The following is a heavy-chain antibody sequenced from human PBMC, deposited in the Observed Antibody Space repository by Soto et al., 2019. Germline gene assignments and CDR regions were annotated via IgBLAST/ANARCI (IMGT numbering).Heavy chain of an antibody. CDR3: ARSLYSSSWYVGD. D-gene: IGHD6-13*01. CDR1: GYFISNGYY. CDR2: VYHSGTT. V-gene: IGHV4-38-2*01. J-gene: IGHJ4*02. Sequence: PSETLSLTCAVSGYFISNGYYWNWIRQPPGKGLEWIGSVYHSGTTYYNPSLKSRVTISLDTSKNHFSLMLSSVTAADTAVYHCARSLYSSSWYVGDWGQGTLVTVSS.